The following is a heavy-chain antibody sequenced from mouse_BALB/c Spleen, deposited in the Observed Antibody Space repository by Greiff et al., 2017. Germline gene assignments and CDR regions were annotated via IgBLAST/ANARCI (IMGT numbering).Heavy chain of an antibody. J-gene: IGHJ3*01. Sequence: QVQLQQSGAELMKPGASVKISCKATGYTFSSYWIEWVKQRPGHGLEWIGEILPGSGSTNYNEKFKGKATFTADTSSNTAYMQLSSLTSEDSAVYYCARRGYYDYDVFAYWGQGTLVTVAA. CDR1: GYTFSSYW. D-gene: IGHD2-4*01. V-gene: IGHV1-9*01. CDR3: ARRGYYDYDVFAY. CDR2: ILPGSGST.